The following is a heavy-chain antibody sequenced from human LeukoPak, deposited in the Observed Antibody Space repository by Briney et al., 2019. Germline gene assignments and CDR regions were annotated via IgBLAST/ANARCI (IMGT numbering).Heavy chain of an antibody. D-gene: IGHD6-13*01. CDR3: ARDWLEQQLGFDP. Sequence: GGSLRLSCAASGFTVSSNYMSWVRQAPGKGLEWVSVIYSGCSTYYADSVKGRFTISRDNSKNTLYLQMNSLRAEDTAVYYCARDWLEQQLGFDPWGQGTLVTVSS. V-gene: IGHV3-53*01. J-gene: IGHJ5*02. CDR2: IYSGCST. CDR1: GFTVSSNY.